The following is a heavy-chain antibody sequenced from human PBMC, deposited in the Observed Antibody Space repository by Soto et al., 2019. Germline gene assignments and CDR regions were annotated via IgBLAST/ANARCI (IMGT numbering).Heavy chain of an antibody. J-gene: IGHJ1*01. CDR3: ANGLVVVEYFQH. CDR1: GFTFSSYA. D-gene: IGHD2-15*01. CDR2: ISGSGGST. Sequence: GGSLRLSCAASGFTFSSYAMSWVRQAPGKGLEWVSAISGSGGSTYYADSVKGRFTISRDNSKNTLYLQMNSLRAEDTAVYYCANGLVVVEYFQHWGQGTLVTVSS. V-gene: IGHV3-23*01.